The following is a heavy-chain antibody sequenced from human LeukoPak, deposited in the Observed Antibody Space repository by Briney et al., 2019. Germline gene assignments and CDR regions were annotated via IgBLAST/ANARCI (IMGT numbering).Heavy chain of an antibody. CDR1: GFTFSSYA. CDR2: ISYDGSNK. V-gene: IGHV3-30*04. Sequence: GRSLRLSCAASGFTFSSYAMHWVRQAPGKGLEWVAVISYDGSNKYYADSVKGRFTISRDNSKNTLYLQMNSLRAEDTAVYYCVKGSLSSSWAFDYWGQGTLVTVSS. J-gene: IGHJ4*02. CDR3: VKGSLSSSWAFDY. D-gene: IGHD6-13*01.